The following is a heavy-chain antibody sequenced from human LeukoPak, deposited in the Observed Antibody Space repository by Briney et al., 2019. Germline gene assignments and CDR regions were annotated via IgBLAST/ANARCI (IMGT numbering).Heavy chain of an antibody. D-gene: IGHD6-19*01. V-gene: IGHV3-23*01. CDR2: ISGCGDTT. J-gene: IGHJ4*02. CDR1: GFTFNTYA. Sequence: GGSLRLSCAASGFTFNTYAMSWVRQAPGKGLEWVSSISGCGDTTYYADSVKGRFTISRDNSKNTLYLQMNSLRAEDTAIYYCAKATIEQWLVKVDSFDSWGQGTLVTVSS. CDR3: AKATIEQWLVKVDSFDS.